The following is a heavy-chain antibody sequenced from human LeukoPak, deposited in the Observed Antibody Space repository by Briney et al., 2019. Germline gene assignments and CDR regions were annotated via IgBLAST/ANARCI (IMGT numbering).Heavy chain of an antibody. V-gene: IGHV4-59*11. D-gene: IGHD2-2*01. CDR1: GGSISSHY. CDR3: AAQLEIAFDI. J-gene: IGHJ3*02. CDR2: IYYSGST. Sequence: SETLSLTCTVSGGSISSHYWSWIRQPPGKGLGWIGYIYYSGSTNYNPSLKSRVTISVDTSKNQFSLKLSSVTAADTAVYYCAAQLEIAFDIWGQGTMVTVSS.